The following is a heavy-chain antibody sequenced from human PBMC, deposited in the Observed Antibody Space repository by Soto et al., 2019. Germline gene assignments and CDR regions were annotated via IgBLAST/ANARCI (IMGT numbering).Heavy chain of an antibody. J-gene: IGHJ3*02. CDR3: AKDLGSGSYLFYAFDI. V-gene: IGHV3-30*18. CDR1: GFTFSSYG. D-gene: IGHD1-26*01. CDR2: ISYDGSNK. Sequence: GGSLRLSCAASGFTFSSYGMHWVRQAPGKGLEWVAVISYDGSNKYYADSVKGRFTISRDNSKNTLYLQMNSLRAEDTAVYYCAKDLGSGSYLFYAFDIWGQGTMVTVSS.